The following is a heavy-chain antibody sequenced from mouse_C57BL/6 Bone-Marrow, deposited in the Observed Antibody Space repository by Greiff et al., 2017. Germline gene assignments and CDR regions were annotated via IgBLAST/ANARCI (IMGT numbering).Heavy chain of an antibody. CDR3: AREGWYFDV. CDR1: GYTFTSYW. Sequence: QVQLQQPGAELVRPGTSVKLSCKASGYTFTSYWMHWVKQRPGQGLEWIGVIDPSDSYTNYNQKFKGKATLTVDTSSSHAYMQLSSLTSEDSAVYYCAREGWYFDVWGTGTTVTVSS. J-gene: IGHJ1*03. V-gene: IGHV1-59*01. CDR2: IDPSDSYT.